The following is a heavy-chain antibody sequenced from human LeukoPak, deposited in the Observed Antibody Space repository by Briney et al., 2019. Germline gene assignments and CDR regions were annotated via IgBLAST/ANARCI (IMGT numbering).Heavy chain of an antibody. CDR3: ARGVWYSSSNYFDY. V-gene: IGHV3-23*01. Sequence: HPGGSLRLSCAASGFTFSTYALSWVRQVPGKGLEWVSAISGSGGTTYYADSVKGRFTISRDNSKNTVYLQMNSLRAEDTAVYYCARGVWYSSSNYFDYWGQGTLVTVSS. D-gene: IGHD6-6*01. CDR1: GFTFSTYA. CDR2: ISGSGGTT. J-gene: IGHJ4*02.